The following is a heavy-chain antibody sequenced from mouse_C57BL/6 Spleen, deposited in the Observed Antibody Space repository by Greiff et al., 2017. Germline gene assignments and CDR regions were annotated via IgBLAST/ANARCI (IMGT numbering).Heavy chain of an antibody. CDR2: IDPSDSYT. Sequence: QVQLQQPGAELVRPGTSVQLSCKASGYTFTSYWMHWVKQRPGQGLEWIGVIDPSDSYTTYNQKFKGQATLTVDTSSSTAYIQLSSLSSEDSAFYFCARGITGMVEYYFDYWGQGTTLTVSS. CDR1: GYTFTSYW. D-gene: IGHD4-1*01. V-gene: IGHV1-59*01. CDR3: ARGITGMVEYYFDY. J-gene: IGHJ2*01.